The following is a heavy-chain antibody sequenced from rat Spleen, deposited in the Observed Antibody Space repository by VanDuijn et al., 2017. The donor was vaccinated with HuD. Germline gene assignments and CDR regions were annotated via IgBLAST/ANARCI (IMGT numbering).Heavy chain of an antibody. V-gene: IGHV5-25*01. CDR3: ARGYVMDA. CDR1: GFTYSIYV. CDR2: ITTGGAIT. Sequence: EVQLVESGGGLVQPGESLKLSCAASGFTYSIYVMAWVRQAPTKGLEWVASITTGGAITSYRDSVKGRFTISRDTAKSTLYLQMDSLRSEDTATYYCARGYVMDAWGQGASVTVSS. J-gene: IGHJ4*01.